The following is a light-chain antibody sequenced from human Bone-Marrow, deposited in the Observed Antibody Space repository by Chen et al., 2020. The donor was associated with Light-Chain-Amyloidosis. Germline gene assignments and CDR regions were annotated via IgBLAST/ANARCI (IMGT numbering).Light chain of an antibody. CDR3: SSYTITNTLV. Sequence: QYALTQPASVSASPGPSITISGTGTSSDVGGDNHGSWYQQHPDKAPKLMIYEVTNRPSWVPDRFSGSKSDNTASLTISGIQTEDEADYFCSSYTITNTLVFGSGTRVTVL. CDR2: EVT. J-gene: IGLJ1*01. CDR1: SSDVGGDNH. V-gene: IGLV2-14*01.